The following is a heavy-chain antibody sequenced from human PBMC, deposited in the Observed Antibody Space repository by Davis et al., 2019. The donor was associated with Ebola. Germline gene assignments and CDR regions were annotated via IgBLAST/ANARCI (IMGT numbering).Heavy chain of an antibody. Sequence: GESLKISCADSVITFSSYAMTWVRQAPGKGLEWVSAISGSGGNTYYADSVKGRFTISRDNSKKTMYLQMNSLRGEDTAVYYCAKDNWIQRYFDYWGQGTLVTVSS. CDR2: ISGSGGNT. CDR1: VITFSSYA. J-gene: IGHJ4*02. D-gene: IGHD5-18*01. V-gene: IGHV3-23*01. CDR3: AKDNWIQRYFDY.